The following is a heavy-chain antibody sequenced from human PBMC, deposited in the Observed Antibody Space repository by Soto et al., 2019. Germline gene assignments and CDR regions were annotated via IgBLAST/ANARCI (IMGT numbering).Heavy chain of an antibody. Sequence: GGSLKISCKGSGYSFSSYWISWVRQMPGKGLEWMGRIDPSGSYTNYSPSVQGHVTIAADKSISTAYLQWSSLKASDTAMYYWARPQLANLYGLDVWGQGTTVTVSS. J-gene: IGHJ6*02. D-gene: IGHD6-6*01. CDR3: ARPQLANLYGLDV. CDR1: GYSFSSYW. CDR2: IDPSGSYT. V-gene: IGHV5-10-1*01.